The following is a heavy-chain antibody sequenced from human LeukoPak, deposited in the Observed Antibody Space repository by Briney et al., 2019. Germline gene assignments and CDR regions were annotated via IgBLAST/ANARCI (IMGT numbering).Heavy chain of an antibody. CDR1: GGSISSYY. Sequence: SETLSLTCTVSGGSISSYYWSWIRQPPGKGLEWIGYIYYNGNTNYNPSLKSRVTISVDTSKNQFSLKLSSVTAADTAVYYCARDGNTVTTRPPYFDYWGQGTLVTVSS. CDR2: IYYNGNT. J-gene: IGHJ4*02. V-gene: IGHV4-59*01. D-gene: IGHD4-11*01. CDR3: ARDGNTVTTRPPYFDY.